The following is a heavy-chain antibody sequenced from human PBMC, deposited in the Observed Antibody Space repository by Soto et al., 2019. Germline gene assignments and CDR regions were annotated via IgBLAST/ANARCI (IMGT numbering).Heavy chain of an antibody. CDR1: GFTFSSYW. CDR2: INSDGSST. V-gene: IGHV3-74*01. D-gene: IGHD2-15*01. Sequence: PGGSLRLSCAASGFTFSSYWMHWVRQAPGKGLVWVSRINSDGSSTSYADSVKGRFTISRDNAKNTLYLQMNSLRAEDTAVYYCARGWALGYCSGGSCYKNSNWFDPWGQGTLVTVSS. J-gene: IGHJ5*02. CDR3: ARGWALGYCSGGSCYKNSNWFDP.